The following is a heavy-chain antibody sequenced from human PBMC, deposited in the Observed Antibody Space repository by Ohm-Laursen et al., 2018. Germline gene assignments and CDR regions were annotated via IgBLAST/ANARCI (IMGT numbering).Heavy chain of an antibody. J-gene: IGHJ3*02. CDR2: LNPTRGGTRT. V-gene: IGHV1-46*01. D-gene: IGHD3-22*01. CDR1: GYTFTGYY. CDR3: ARGYYDSRGSAFEI. Sequence: GASVKVSCKASGYTFTGYYMHWVRQAPGQGLEWMGILNPTRGGTRTSLSQRFQDRVTMTRDTSASTAYMELSSLRSEDTAVYYCARGYYDSRGSAFEIWGQGTMVTVSS.